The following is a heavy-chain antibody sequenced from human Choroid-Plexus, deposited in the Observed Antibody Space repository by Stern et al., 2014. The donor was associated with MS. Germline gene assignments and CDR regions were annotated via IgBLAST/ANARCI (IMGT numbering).Heavy chain of an antibody. CDR1: GFSFSSFG. Sequence: DQLVESGGGVVQPGRPLRLSCAASGFSFSSFGMHWVRQAPGKGLEWVALISYDGSKDYADSVKGRFAISRDNSKNTLYLQMNSLGAEDTAVYYCAKDRQYLTFFFDFWGQGSLVTVSS. CDR2: ISYDGSK. V-gene: IGHV3-30*18. J-gene: IGHJ4*02. CDR3: AKDRQYLTFFFDF. D-gene: IGHD2/OR15-2a*01.